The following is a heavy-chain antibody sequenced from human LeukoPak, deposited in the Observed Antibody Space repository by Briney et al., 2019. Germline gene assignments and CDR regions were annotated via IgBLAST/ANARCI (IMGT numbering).Heavy chain of an antibody. V-gene: IGHV3-30*18. CDR2: ISYDGSNT. CDR3: AKDTSSSGYLGYFDY. J-gene: IGHJ4*02. Sequence: PGGSLRLSCVASGFTFNTHGMHWVRQAPGKGLEWVAVISYDGSNTYCADSVKGRFTISRDNSKNTLYLQMNSLRAEDTAVYYCAKDTSSSGYLGYFDYWGQGTLVTVSS. CDR1: GFTFNTHG. D-gene: IGHD3-22*01.